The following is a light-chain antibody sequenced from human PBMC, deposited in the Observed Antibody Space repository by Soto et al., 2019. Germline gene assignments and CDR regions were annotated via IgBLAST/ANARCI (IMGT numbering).Light chain of an antibody. Sequence: QSVLTQPASVSGSPGQSITISCTGTSSDVGFYNLISWYQQHPGKAPKDIIFEVTKRPAGVSDRISGSKSGNTASLTISGLQAEDEADYYCFSHTGVFGGGTKLPVL. J-gene: IGLJ2*01. CDR3: FSHTGV. CDR1: SSDVGFYNL. CDR2: EVT. V-gene: IGLV2-23*02.